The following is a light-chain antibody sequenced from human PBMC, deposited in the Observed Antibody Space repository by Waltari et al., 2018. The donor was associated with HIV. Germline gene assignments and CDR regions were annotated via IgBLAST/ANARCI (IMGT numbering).Light chain of an antibody. J-gene: IGLJ3*02. V-gene: IGLV1-44*01. CDR1: SSNFGSNT. Sequence: QSVLTQPPSASGTPGQRVTISCSGSSSNFGSNTVNWYQQLPGTAPKLLIYSKLQRPSVVPDRFSGSKSGTSASLAISCLQSDDEADYYCAAWDDSLNVLWVFGGGTKLTVL. CDR3: AAWDDSLNVLWV. CDR2: SKL.